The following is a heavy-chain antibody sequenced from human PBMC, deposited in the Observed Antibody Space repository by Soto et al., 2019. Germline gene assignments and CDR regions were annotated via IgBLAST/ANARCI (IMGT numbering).Heavy chain of an antibody. CDR1: GFTFSSSE. Sequence: VGSLRLSGAASGFTFSSSEMYWVRQAPGKGLEWISYIHPGGQTIFYAESVKGRFTISRDNAKHSVYLQMNSLRAEDTAVYYCARRGSRWGRGTKVTVSS. CDR3: ARRGSR. D-gene: IGHD2-15*01. J-gene: IGHJ3*01. CDR2: IHPGGQTI. V-gene: IGHV3-48*03.